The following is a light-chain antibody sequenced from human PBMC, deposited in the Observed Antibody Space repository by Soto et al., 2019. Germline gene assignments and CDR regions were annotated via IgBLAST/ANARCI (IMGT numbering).Light chain of an antibody. CDR3: QQYNTYSPERT. CDR1: QSIGRW. Sequence: DIQMTQSPSTLSAFVGDRVTITCRASQSIGRWLAWYQQKPGKAPKLLIYDASSLESGVPSRFSGSGSGTEFPLTISSLQPYDFATYYCQQYNTYSPERTFGQGTKVEVK. V-gene: IGKV1-5*01. CDR2: DAS. J-gene: IGKJ1*01.